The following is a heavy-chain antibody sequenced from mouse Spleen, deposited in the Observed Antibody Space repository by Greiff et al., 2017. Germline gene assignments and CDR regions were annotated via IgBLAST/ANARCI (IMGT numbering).Heavy chain of an antibody. CDR3: ARYGDYVDY. D-gene: IGHD1-1*02. CDR2: IYPRSGNT. J-gene: IGHJ2*01. Sequence: VQVVESGAELARPGASVKLSCKASGYTFTSYGISWVKQRTGQGLEWIGEIYPRSGNTYYNEKFKGKATLTADKSSSTAYMELRSLTSEDSAVYFCARYGDYVDYWGQGTTLTVSS. V-gene: IGHV1-81*01. CDR1: GYTFTSYG.